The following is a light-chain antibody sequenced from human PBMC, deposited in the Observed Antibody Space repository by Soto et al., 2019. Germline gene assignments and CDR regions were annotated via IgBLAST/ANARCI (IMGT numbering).Light chain of an antibody. CDR1: RSISSW. V-gene: IGKV1-5*01. Sequence: DIQMTQSPSTLSASVGDRVTITCRASRSISSWLAWYQQKPGKAPKLLIYDASSLESGVPSRFSGSGSGTEFTLTISSLQPDVFATYYCQQYNSYSGLYTFGQGTRLEI. CDR3: QQYNSYSGLYT. J-gene: IGKJ5*01. CDR2: DAS.